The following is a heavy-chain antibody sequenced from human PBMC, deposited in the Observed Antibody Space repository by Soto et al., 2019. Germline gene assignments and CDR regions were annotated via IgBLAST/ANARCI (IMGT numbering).Heavy chain of an antibody. CDR2: IGRAGDT. Sequence: GGSLRLSCVVSGFTFSSYDFHWVRQATGKSLEWVSGIGRAGDTYYAGSVKGRFTISRDNAKNSLYLQMNSLRAGDTAVYYCTRGAAGFDYWGQGTLVTVSS. J-gene: IGHJ4*02. CDR3: TRGAAGFDY. D-gene: IGHD6-13*01. V-gene: IGHV3-13*01. CDR1: GFTFSSYD.